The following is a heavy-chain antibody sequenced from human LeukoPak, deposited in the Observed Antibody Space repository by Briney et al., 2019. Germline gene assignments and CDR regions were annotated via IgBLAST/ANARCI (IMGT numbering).Heavy chain of an antibody. Sequence: ASVKVSCKASGYTFTGYYMHWVRQAPGQGLEWMRRINPNSGDTNYAQKFQGRVTMTRDTSITTAYMELSSLKSDDTAVYYCARACSGGICYSDNWLDPWGQGTQVTVSS. CDR2: INPNSGDT. CDR1: GYTFTGYY. V-gene: IGHV1-2*06. D-gene: IGHD2-15*01. J-gene: IGHJ5*02. CDR3: ARACSGGICYSDNWLDP.